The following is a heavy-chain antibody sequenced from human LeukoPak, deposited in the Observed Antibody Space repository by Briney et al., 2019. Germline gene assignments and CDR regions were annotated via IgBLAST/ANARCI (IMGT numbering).Heavy chain of an antibody. CDR3: ARVNLGRYCSVGSCSYYFDY. CDR2: IIPIFGTA. CDR1: GGTFSSYA. J-gene: IGHJ4*02. D-gene: IGHD2-15*01. V-gene: IGHV1-69*06. Sequence: SVKVSCKASGGTFSSYAISWVRQAPGQGLEWMGGIIPIFGTANYAQKFQGRVTITADKSTSTAYMELSSLRSEDTAVYYCARVNLGRYCSVGSCSYYFDYWGQGTLVTVSS.